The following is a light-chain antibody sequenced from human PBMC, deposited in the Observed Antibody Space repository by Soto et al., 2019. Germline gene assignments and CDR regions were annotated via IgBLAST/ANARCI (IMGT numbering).Light chain of an antibody. V-gene: IGKV1-39*01. Sequence: DIQMTQSPSSLSASVGDRVTITCRASQSISSYLNWYQQKPGKAPKLLIYAASSLQSGVPSRFSGSGSGTDFALTIASLQPQDLDTSYCQQSYSTPQTFGQGTKVDIK. CDR1: QSISSY. J-gene: IGKJ1*01. CDR2: AAS. CDR3: QQSYSTPQT.